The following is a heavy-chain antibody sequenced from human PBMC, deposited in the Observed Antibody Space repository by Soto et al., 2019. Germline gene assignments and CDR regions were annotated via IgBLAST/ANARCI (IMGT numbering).Heavy chain of an antibody. V-gene: IGHV1-69*13. CDR2: IIPLFGTT. CDR3: VPLQPSTIVGRPGMDV. J-gene: IGHJ6*02. Sequence: SVKVSCKASGDTFSRYAITWVRQAPGHGLEWMGGIIPLFGTTNYAQKFQDRVTITADESTSTAYMELSSLRSDDTAVYYCVPLQPSTIVGRPGMDVWGQGTTVTVSS. CDR1: GDTFSRYA. D-gene: IGHD6-6*01.